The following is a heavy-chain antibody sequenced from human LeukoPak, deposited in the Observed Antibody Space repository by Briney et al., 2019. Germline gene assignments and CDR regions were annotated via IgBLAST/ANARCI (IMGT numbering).Heavy chain of an antibody. J-gene: IGHJ4*02. D-gene: IGHD2-2*02. V-gene: IGHV3-30*02. CDR2: IRYDGSNK. CDR1: GFYFRTHA. CDR3: AKDRGVVVPAAILDDY. Sequence: GGSLRLSCSASGFYFRTHAMHWVRQAPGKGLEWVAFIRYDGSNKYYADSVKGRFTISRDNSKNTLYLQMNSLRAEDTAVYYCAKDRGVVVPAAILDDYWGQGTLVTVSS.